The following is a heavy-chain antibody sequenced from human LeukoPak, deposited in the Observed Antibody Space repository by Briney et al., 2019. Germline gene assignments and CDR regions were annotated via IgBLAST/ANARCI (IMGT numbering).Heavy chain of an antibody. Sequence: GASVKVSCTPSGYTFNAYYMHWVRQAPGQGLEWVGWIDPKTGNTRYAQKFQGRVTITRDTPISTVYMELSSLKSDDTAVYYCASEAFCASGNCYLQRVASWGPGTLVTVSS. D-gene: IGHD3-22*01. CDR3: ASEAFCASGNCYLQRVAS. J-gene: IGHJ4*02. CDR2: IDPKTGNT. CDR1: GYTFNAYY. V-gene: IGHV1-2*02.